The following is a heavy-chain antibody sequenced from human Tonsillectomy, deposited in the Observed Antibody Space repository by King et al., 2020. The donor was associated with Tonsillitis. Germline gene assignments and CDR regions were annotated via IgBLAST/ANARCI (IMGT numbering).Heavy chain of an antibody. Sequence: QLLESGGGLVQPGGSLRLSCAASGFTFSSYAMSWVRQAPGMGLEWVSAISGSGGSTYYADSVKGRFTISRDNSKNTLYLQMNSLRAEDTAVYYCAKDWGSKGVVITHDAFDIWGQGTMVTVSS. V-gene: IGHV3-23*01. CDR3: AKDWGSKGVVITHDAFDI. J-gene: IGHJ3*02. CDR1: GFTFSSYA. D-gene: IGHD3-22*01. CDR2: ISGSGGST.